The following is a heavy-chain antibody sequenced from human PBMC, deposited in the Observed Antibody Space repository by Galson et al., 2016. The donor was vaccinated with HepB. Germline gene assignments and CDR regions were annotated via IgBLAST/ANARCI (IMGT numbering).Heavy chain of an antibody. V-gene: IGHV3-48*02. D-gene: IGHD3-10*01. Sequence: SLRLSCAASGFTFSSCSMNWVRQAPGKGLEWVSYISSSSTIYYADSVKGRFTISRDNAKNSLYLQMNSLRDEDTAVYYCARAQDYYGSGKGDYGMDVWGQGTTVTVSS. J-gene: IGHJ6*02. CDR1: GFTFSSCS. CDR2: ISSSSTI. CDR3: ARAQDYYGSGKGDYGMDV.